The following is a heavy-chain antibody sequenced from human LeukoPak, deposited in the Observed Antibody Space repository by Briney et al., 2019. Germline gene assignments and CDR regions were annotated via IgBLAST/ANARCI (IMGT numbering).Heavy chain of an antibody. V-gene: IGHV3-30-3*01. CDR2: ISYDGSNK. Sequence: PGGSLRLSCAASGFTFSSYAMHWVRQAPGKGLEWVAVISYDGSNKYYADSVKGRFTISRDNSKNTLYLQMNSLRAEDTAVYYCASMYSSSWYLRAYFDYWGQGTLVTVSS. CDR1: GFTFSSYA. J-gene: IGHJ4*02. D-gene: IGHD6-13*01. CDR3: ASMYSSSWYLRAYFDY.